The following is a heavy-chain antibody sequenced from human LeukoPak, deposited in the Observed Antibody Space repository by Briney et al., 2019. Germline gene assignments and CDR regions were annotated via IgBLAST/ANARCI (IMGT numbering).Heavy chain of an antibody. D-gene: IGHD7-27*01. CDR1: GYSISSGYY. Sequence: SETLSLTCAVSGYSISSGYYWAWIREPPGKGLEWIGSIYHSGSTYYNPSLKSRVTLSVDTSKNQFSLRLSSVTATDTALYYCARHHRLGIDASDIWGQGTMVTVSS. CDR2: IYHSGST. J-gene: IGHJ3*02. CDR3: ARHHRLGIDASDI. V-gene: IGHV4-38-2*01.